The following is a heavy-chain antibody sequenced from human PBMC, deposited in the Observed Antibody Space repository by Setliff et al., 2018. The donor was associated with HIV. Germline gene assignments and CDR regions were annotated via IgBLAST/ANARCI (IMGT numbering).Heavy chain of an antibody. CDR1: GGTFSSHA. CDR3: ARGAWYSSGWYSSRYMDV. J-gene: IGHJ6*03. D-gene: IGHD6-19*01. V-gene: IGHV1-69*10. Sequence: SVKVSCKASGGTFSSHATSWVRQAPGQGLEWMGGISPIFQIADYAQKFQGRLTITADKSASTAYMELSSLRSDDTAVYYCARGAWYSSGWYSSRYMDVWGKGTTVTV. CDR2: ISPIFQIA.